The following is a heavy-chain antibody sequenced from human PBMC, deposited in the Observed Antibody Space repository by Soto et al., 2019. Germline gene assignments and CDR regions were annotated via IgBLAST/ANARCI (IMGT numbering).Heavy chain of an antibody. V-gene: IGHV3-23*01. CDR2: LSGSGGSV. CDR3: GKDRFASSPIRSFES. Sequence: GGSLRLSCEASGLPFEKYAMSWVRQAPGNALEWVASLSGSGGSVYYADSVRGRFTISRDNSQNTLYLQMNTLRAEDTAVYYCGKDRFASSPIRSFESWGEGTLVTVA. CDR1: GLPFEKYA. J-gene: IGHJ4*02. D-gene: IGHD2-21*01.